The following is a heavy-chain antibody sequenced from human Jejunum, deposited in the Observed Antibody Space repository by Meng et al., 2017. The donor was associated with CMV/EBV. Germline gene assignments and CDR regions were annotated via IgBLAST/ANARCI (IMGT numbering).Heavy chain of an antibody. CDR2: VSHTGTT. CDR3: AKKNPGSPARFDP. V-gene: IGHV4-4*02. CDR1: SGSISNYNW. D-gene: IGHD1-26*01. J-gene: IGHJ5*02. Sequence: QVQLQESGPGLVKPSGTLSLSCTVSSGSISNYNWWTWVRQSPGKGLEWIGEVSHTGTTQYNPSLKSRVVISVDESKNQFSLKLSSVSAADTAVYSCAKKNPGSPARFDPWGQGILVTVSS.